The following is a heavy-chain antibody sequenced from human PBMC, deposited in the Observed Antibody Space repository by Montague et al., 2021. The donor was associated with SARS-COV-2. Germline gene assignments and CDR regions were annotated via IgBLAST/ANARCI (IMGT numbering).Heavy chain of an antibody. D-gene: IGHD3-22*01. CDR2: IYYSGST. J-gene: IGHJ4*02. CDR3: ARGSHYYDSSGYYFDY. Sequence: SETLSLTCTVSGGSISSYYCSWIRQPPGKGLEWIGYIYYSGSTNXNPSLKSRVTISVDTSKNQFSLKLSPVTAADTAVYYCARGSHYYDSSGYYFDYWGQGTLVTVSS. V-gene: IGHV4-59*01. CDR1: GGSISSYY.